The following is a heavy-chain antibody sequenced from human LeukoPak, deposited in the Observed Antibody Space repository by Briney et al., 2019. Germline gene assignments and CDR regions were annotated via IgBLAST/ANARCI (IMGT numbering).Heavy chain of an antibody. CDR3: ARGVLRFLAPFDP. D-gene: IGHD3-3*01. Sequence: GESLKISCKGSGYSFTSYGISWVRQAPGQGLEWMGWISAYNGNTNYAQKLQGRVTMTTDTSTSTAYMELRSLRSDDTAVYYCARGVLRFLAPFDPWGQGTLVTVSS. J-gene: IGHJ5*02. V-gene: IGHV1-18*01. CDR2: ISAYNGNT. CDR1: GYSFTSYG.